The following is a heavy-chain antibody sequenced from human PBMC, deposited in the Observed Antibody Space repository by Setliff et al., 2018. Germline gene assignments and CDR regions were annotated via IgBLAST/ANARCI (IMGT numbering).Heavy chain of an antibody. V-gene: IGHV1-46*03. D-gene: IGHD3-3*01. J-gene: IGHJ3*02. CDR1: GYTFTRYY. CDR3: ARDRYYNSWSGTSITAPHDAFDI. CDR2: INPSGGLT. Sequence: GASVKVSCKASGYTFTRYYMHWVRQAPGQGLEWMGIINPSGGLTRYAQKFQGRVTMTRDTSTSTVYMEVSSLRSEDTAVYYCARDRYYNSWSGTSITAPHDAFDIWGQGTMVTVSS.